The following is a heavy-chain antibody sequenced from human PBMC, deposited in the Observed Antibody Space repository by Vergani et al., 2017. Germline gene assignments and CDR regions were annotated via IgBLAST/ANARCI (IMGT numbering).Heavy chain of an antibody. D-gene: IGHD4-23*01. CDR2: INPSGVIT. J-gene: IGHJ4*02. CDR1: GYTFTSYY. Sequence: QVQLVQSGAEVKKPGASVKVSCKASGYTFTSYYMHWVRQAPGQGLEWMGIINPSGVITTYAQTFQGRVPMTRDTSTSTVYMELSSLRSENTAVYYCARDLRGGNSANDLGYWGQGTLVTGSS. CDR3: ARDLRGGNSANDLGY. V-gene: IGHV1-46*01.